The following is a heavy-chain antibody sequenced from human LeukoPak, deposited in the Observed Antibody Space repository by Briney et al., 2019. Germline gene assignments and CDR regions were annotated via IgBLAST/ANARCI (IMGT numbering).Heavy chain of an antibody. CDR1: GSSITTAFY. CDR2: IYHSGST. Sequence: SETLSLTCTVSGSSITTAFYWGWIRQPPGKGLEWIGSIYHSGSTSYNPSLKSRVTISVHTSKNQFSLKLSSVTAADTAVYYCTRVVTSGSYTLDNWGHGTLVTVSS. CDR3: TRVVTSGSYTLDN. J-gene: IGHJ4*01. D-gene: IGHD3-3*01. V-gene: IGHV4-38-2*02.